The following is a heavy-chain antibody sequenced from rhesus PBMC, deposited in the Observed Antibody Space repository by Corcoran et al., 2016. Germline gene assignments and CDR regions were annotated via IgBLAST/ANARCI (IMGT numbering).Heavy chain of an antibody. Sequence: QVQLQESGPGLVKPSETLSLTCAVSGGSISGCYYWGLIRQHPGKGLEWIGNIYGNSASTYYNPSLKSRVTISKDTSKNQFSLKLSSVTAADTAVYYCARGVVMDYWGQGVLVTVSS. V-gene: IGHV4S7*01. J-gene: IGHJ4*01. D-gene: IGHD2-39*01. CDR1: GGSISGCYY. CDR2: IYGNSAST. CDR3: ARGVVMDY.